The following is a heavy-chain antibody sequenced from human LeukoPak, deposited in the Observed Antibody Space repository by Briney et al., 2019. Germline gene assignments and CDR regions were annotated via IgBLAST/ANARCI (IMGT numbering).Heavy chain of an antibody. CDR1: GFTFSSYE. CDR3: ARDISASGGVYLDC. J-gene: IGHJ4*02. CDR2: ISSSGSAI. Sequence: GGSLRLSCAASGFTFSSYEMNWVRQAPGKGLEWLSYISSSGSAITYVDSVKGRFTISRDNAKSSLYLQMNSLRAEDTAVYYCARDISASGGVYLDCWGQGTLVSVSS. D-gene: IGHD2-2*01. V-gene: IGHV3-48*03.